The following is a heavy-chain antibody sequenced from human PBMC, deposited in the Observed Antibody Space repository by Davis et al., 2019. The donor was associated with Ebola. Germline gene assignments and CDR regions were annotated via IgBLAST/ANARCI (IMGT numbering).Heavy chain of an antibody. J-gene: IGHJ4*02. CDR2: INPNSGGT. Sequence: ASVKVSCKASGYTFTGYYMHWVRQAPGQGLEWMGWINPNSGGTNYAQKFQGRVTMTRDTSISTAYMELSRLRSDDTAVYYCARGPTNPTYYDILTGYYRPLFDYWGQGTLVTVSS. CDR1: GYTFTGYY. CDR3: ARGPTNPTYYDILTGYYRPLFDY. V-gene: IGHV1-2*02. D-gene: IGHD3-9*01.